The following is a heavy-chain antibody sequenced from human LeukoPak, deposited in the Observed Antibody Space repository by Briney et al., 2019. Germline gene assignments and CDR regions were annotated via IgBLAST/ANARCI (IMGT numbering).Heavy chain of an antibody. Sequence: ASVKVSCKASGYTFTSYGISWVRQAPGQGLEWMGWISAYNGNTNYAQKLQGRVTMTTDTSTSTAYMELRSLRSDDTAVYYCARDREGAAAGSWFDPWGQGTLVTVSS. CDR1: GYTFTSYG. D-gene: IGHD6-13*01. CDR3: ARDREGAAAGSWFDP. V-gene: IGHV1-18*01. J-gene: IGHJ5*02. CDR2: ISAYNGNT.